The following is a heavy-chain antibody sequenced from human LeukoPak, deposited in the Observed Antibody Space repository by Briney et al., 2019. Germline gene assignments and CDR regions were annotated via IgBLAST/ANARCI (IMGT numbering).Heavy chain of an antibody. CDR2: INSDGSIT. J-gene: IGHJ6*02. CDR3: ARDAVDTANAV. D-gene: IGHD5-18*01. CDR1: GLTFTTYW. V-gene: IGHV3-74*01. Sequence: GGALRLSCAASGLTFTTYWMHWVRQDPGRGLVWVSHINSDGSITSYADSVKGRFPISRDNAKNPLYLKMTSLRAEDTAVYYCARDAVDTANAVWGQGTAVTVSS.